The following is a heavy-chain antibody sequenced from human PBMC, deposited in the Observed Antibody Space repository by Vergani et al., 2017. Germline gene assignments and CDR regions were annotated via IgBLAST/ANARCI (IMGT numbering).Heavy chain of an antibody. Sequence: EVQLVESGGGLVQPGRSLRLSCAASGFTFDDYAMHWVRQAPGKGLEWVSGISWNSGSIGYADSVKGRFTISRDNAKNSLYLQMNSLRAEDTAVYYCARDDSCSSGLLAFNIWGQGTMVTVSS. J-gene: IGHJ3*02. CDR3: ARDDSCSSGLLAFNI. CDR1: GFTFDDYA. CDR2: ISWNSGSI. D-gene: IGHD6-6*01. V-gene: IGHV3-9*01.